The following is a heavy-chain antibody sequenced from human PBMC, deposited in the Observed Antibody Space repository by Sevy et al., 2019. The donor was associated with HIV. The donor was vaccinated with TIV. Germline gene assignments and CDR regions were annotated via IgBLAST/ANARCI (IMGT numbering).Heavy chain of an antibody. CDR1: GFTFSSYW. Sequence: GGSLRLSCAASGFTFSSYWMSWVRQAPGKGLEWVANIKQDGSEKYYVDSVKGRFTISRDNANNSLYLQMNSLRAEDTAVYYCASSLGELSFFYYYYMDVWGKGTTVTVSS. V-gene: IGHV3-7*01. CDR3: ASSLGELSFFYYYYMDV. J-gene: IGHJ6*03. CDR2: IKQDGSEK. D-gene: IGHD3-16*02.